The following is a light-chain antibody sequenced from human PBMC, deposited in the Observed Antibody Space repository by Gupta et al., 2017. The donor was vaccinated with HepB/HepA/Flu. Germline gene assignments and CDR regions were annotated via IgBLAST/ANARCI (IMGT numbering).Light chain of an antibody. V-gene: IGLV1-47*01. CDR1: SPNIGTYY. J-gene: IGLJ1*01. CDR2: GNN. Sequence: QSVLTQAPSASGTPGQTITISCSGGSPNIGTYYVYWYQHLPGTAPKLLVYGNNQRPSGVPDRFSGSKSGTSASLAISGLRSEDEADYYCAAWDGRLNSYVFADGTKVTVL. CDR3: AAWDGRLNSYV.